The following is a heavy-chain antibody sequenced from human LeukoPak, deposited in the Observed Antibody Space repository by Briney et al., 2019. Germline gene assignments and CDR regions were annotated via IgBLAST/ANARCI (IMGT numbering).Heavy chain of an antibody. V-gene: IGHV4-34*01. CDR2: INHRGST. J-gene: IGHJ4*02. CDR1: GDSFSGYY. D-gene: IGHD2-8*01. CDR3: ARSWAGMYYPFYYFDY. Sequence: SETLSLTCAVYGDSFSGYYWSWIRQPPGKGLEWIAEINHRGSTHYNPSHKSRVNISADTSKSQFSLNLDSVTAADTAVYYCARSWAGMYYPFYYFDYWGQGSLVTVSS.